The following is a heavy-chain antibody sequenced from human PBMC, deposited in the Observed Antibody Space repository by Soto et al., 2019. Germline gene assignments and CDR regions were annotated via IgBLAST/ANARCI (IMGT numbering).Heavy chain of an antibody. CDR1: GGSFSGYY. D-gene: IGHD3-10*01. Sequence: SETLSLTCAVYGGSFSGYYWSWIRQPPGKGLEWIGEINHSGSTNYNPSLKSRVTISVDTSKDQFSLKLSSVTAADTAVYYCARTTRSYYYYGMDVWGQGTTVTVSS. CDR3: ARTTRSYYYYGMDV. CDR2: INHSGST. J-gene: IGHJ6*02. V-gene: IGHV4-34*01.